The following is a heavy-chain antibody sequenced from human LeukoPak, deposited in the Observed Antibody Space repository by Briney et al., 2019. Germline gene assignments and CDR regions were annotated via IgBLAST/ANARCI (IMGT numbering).Heavy chain of an antibody. CDR3: ARDLSHYYYYYMDV. CDR2: IYYSGST. Sequence: SETLSLTCAVYGGSFSGYYWSWIRQPPGKGLEWIGYIYYSGSTNYNPSLKSRVTISVDTSKNQFSLKLSSVTAADTAVYYCARDLSHYYYYYMDVWGKGTTVTVSS. V-gene: IGHV4-59*01. J-gene: IGHJ6*03. CDR1: GGSFSGYY.